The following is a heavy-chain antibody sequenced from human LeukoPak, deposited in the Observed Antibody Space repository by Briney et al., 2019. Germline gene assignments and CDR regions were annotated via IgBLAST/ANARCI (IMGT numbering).Heavy chain of an antibody. CDR2: ISSSSSYI. D-gene: IGHD5-18*01. CDR1: GFTFSSYI. V-gene: IGHV3-21*01. Sequence: GGSLRLSCAASGFTFSSYIMNWVRQAPGKGLEWVSSISSSSSYIYYADSVKGRFTISRDNAKNSLYLQMNSLRAEDTAVYYCARGIQLWPTDAFDIWGQGTMVTVSS. J-gene: IGHJ3*02. CDR3: ARGIQLWPTDAFDI.